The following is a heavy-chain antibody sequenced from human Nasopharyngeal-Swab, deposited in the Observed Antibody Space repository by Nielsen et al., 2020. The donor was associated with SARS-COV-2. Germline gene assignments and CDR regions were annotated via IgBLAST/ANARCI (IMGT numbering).Heavy chain of an antibody. V-gene: IGHV3-33*01. J-gene: IGHJ5*02. Sequence: VRQAPGKGLEWVAVIWYDGSNKYYADSVKGRFTTSRDNSKNTLYLQMNSLRAEDTAVYYCARGPSDHYYGSGSYDWFDPWGQGTLVTVSS. CDR2: IWYDGSNK. CDR3: ARGPSDHYYGSGSYDWFDP. D-gene: IGHD3-10*01.